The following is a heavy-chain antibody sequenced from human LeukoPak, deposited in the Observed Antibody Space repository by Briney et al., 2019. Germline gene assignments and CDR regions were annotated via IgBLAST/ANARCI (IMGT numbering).Heavy chain of an antibody. V-gene: IGHV4-39*07. CDR3: ARSLRGYSYGPRDYYYYMDV. CDR2: IYYSGST. Sequence: SETLSLTCTVSGGSISSSSYYWGWIRQPPGKGLEWIGSIYYSGSTYYNPSLKSRVTISVDTSKNQFSLKLSSVTAADTAVYYCARSLRGYSYGPRDYYYYMDVWGKGTTVTVSS. CDR1: GGSISSSSYY. J-gene: IGHJ6*03. D-gene: IGHD5-18*01.